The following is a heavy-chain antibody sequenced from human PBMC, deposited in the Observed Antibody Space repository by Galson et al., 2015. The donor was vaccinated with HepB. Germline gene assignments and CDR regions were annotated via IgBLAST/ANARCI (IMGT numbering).Heavy chain of an antibody. J-gene: IGHJ4*02. V-gene: IGHV3-30*03. D-gene: IGHD3-10*01. CDR2: ITYDGSDK. Sequence: SLRLSCAASGFIFSNYGMHWVRQGPGQGLEWVASITYDGSDKYYADSVKGRFTVSRDNSKNTLFLEMNFLRAEDTAVYYCTSGKTPIILATSRGDFESWGQGTLVTVSS. CDR1: GFIFSNYG. CDR3: TSGKTPIILATSRGDFES.